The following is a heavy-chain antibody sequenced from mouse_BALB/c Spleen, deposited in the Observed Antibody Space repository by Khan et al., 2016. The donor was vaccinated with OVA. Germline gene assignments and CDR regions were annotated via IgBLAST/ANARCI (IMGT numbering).Heavy chain of an antibody. V-gene: IGHV3-2*02. Sequence: EVQLQESGPGLVKPSQSLSLTCTVTGYSITSDFAWNWVRQSPGNKLEWMGYISFSGSTSYDPYLKSRPSITRDTSTNQFFLQLSSGTTEDTATYYCTRTVYYAYAYAMDYWGQGTSVTVSS. D-gene: IGHD2-2*01. J-gene: IGHJ4*01. CDR1: GYSITSDFA. CDR2: ISFSGST. CDR3: TRTVYYAYAYAMDY.